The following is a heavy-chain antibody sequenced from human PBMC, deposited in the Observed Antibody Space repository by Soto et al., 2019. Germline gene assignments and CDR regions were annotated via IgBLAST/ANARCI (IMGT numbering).Heavy chain of an antibody. CDR2: ISYDGSNK. CDR3: AKVLLTMYDSSGYYLDY. CDR1: GFTFSSYG. D-gene: IGHD3-22*01. Sequence: GGSLRLSCAASGFTFSSYGMHWVRQAPGKGLEWVAVISYDGSNKYYADSVKGRFTISRDNSKNTLYLQMNSLRAEDTAVYYCAKVLLTMYDSSGYYLDYWGQGTLVTVSS. J-gene: IGHJ4*02. V-gene: IGHV3-30*18.